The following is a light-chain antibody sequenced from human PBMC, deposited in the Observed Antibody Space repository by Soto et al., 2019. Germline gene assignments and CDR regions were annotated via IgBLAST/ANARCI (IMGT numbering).Light chain of an antibody. CDR1: QSVSSY. CDR3: QQRSNWPLT. V-gene: IGKV3-11*01. Sequence: EIVLTQSPATLSLSPGERATLSCRASQSVSSYSAWYQQKPGQAPRLLIYDASNRATGIPARFGGSGSGTDFTLTISRLEPEDFAVYYCQQRSNWPLTFGGGTKVEIK. CDR2: DAS. J-gene: IGKJ4*01.